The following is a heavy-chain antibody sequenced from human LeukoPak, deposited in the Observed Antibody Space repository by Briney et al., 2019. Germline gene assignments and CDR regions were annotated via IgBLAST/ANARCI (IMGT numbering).Heavy chain of an antibody. CDR1: GGSISSGGYY. J-gene: IGHJ6*02. CDR3: ARAQPGDQRYGMDV. D-gene: IGHD7-27*01. Sequence: PSQTLSLTCTVSGGSISSGGYYWSWIRQPPGKGLEWIGYIYHSGSTYYNPSLKSRVTISVDTSKNQFSLKLSSVTAADTAVYYCARAQPGDQRYGMDVWGQGTTVTVSS. V-gene: IGHV4-30-2*01. CDR2: IYHSGST.